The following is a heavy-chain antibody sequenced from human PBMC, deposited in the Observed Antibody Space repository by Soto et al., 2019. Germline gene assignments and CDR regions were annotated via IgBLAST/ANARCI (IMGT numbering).Heavy chain of an antibody. CDR1: RFTFSSYA. CDR2: ISGHGDTT. CDR3: AKDLRPAYDP. Sequence: GGSLRLSCAASRFTFSSYAMSWVRQAPGKGLEWVSTISGHGDTTYYADAVKGRFTISRDNSKNTLYLQMNSLRAEDTAVYYCAKDLRPAYDPWGRGTLVTVSS. D-gene: IGHD3-16*01. V-gene: IGHV3-23*01. J-gene: IGHJ5*02.